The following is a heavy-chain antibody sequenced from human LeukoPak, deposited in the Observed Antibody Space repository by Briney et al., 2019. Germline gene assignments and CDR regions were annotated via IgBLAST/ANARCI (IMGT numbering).Heavy chain of an antibody. D-gene: IGHD3-3*01. CDR2: ISSNGGST. CDR1: GSTFSSYA. Sequence: GGSLRLSCAASGSTFSSYAMHWVRQAPGKGLEYVSAISSNGGSTYYANSVKGRFTISRDNSKNTLYLQMGSLRAEDMAVYYCARPDYDFWSGYRYWGQGTLVTVSS. CDR3: ARPDYDFWSGYRY. V-gene: IGHV3-64*01. J-gene: IGHJ4*02.